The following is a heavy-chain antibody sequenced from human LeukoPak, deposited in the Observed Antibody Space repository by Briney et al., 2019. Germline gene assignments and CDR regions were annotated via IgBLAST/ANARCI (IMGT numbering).Heavy chain of an antibody. CDR2: ISYDGSNK. Sequence: GGSLRLSCAASGFTFSSYGMHWVRQAPGKGLEWVAVISYDGSNKYYADSVKGRFTISRDNSKNTLYLQMNSLRAEDTAVYYCAKDIHCYDSSGQFDYWGQGTLVTVSS. CDR1: GFTFSSYG. D-gene: IGHD3-22*01. CDR3: AKDIHCYDSSGQFDY. V-gene: IGHV3-30*18. J-gene: IGHJ4*02.